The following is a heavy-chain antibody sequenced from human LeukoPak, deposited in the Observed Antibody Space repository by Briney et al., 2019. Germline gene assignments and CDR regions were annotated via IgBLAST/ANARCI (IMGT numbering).Heavy chain of an antibody. Sequence: GGSLRLSCAASGFTFSGYEMNWVRQAPGEGLEWVSSISSSGSTIYYADSVKGRFTISRDNAKNSLYLQMNSLRAEDTAVYYCARIHSTSYYYMDVWGKGTTVTVSS. CDR1: GFTFSGYE. J-gene: IGHJ6*03. CDR3: ARIHSTSYYYMDV. V-gene: IGHV3-48*03. D-gene: IGHD4-11*01. CDR2: ISSSGSTI.